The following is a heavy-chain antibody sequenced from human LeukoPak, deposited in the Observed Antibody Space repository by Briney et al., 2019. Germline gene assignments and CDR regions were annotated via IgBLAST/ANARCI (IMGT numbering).Heavy chain of an antibody. Sequence: LGASVKVSCKASGYTFTGYYMHWVRQAPGQGLEWMGWINPNSGGTNYAQKFQGRVTMTRDTSISTAYMELSRLRSDDTAVHYCARESRGYSYGYAYWGQGTLVTVSS. J-gene: IGHJ4*02. V-gene: IGHV1-2*03. CDR3: ARESRGYSYGYAY. CDR2: INPNSGGT. CDR1: GYTFTGYY. D-gene: IGHD5-18*01.